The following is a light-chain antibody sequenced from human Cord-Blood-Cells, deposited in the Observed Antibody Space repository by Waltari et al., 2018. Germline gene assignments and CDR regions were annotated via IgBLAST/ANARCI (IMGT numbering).Light chain of an antibody. CDR3: MIWHSSAWV. Sequence: QAVLTQPSSLSASPGASASLTCTLRSGINVGTYRIYWYQQKPGSPPQYLLRYKSDSDKQQGSGFPSRCAGSKDASANAGILLISGLQSEDEADYYCMIWHSSAWVFGGGTKLTVL. CDR2: YKSDSDK. J-gene: IGLJ3*02. CDR1: SGINVGTYR. V-gene: IGLV5-45*02.